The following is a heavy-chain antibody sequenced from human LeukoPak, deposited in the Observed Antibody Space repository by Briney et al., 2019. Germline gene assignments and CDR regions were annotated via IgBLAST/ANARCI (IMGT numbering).Heavy chain of an antibody. CDR2: IRSKAYGGTT. CDR3: TRVDDVYYYMDV. CDR1: GFTFGDYA. Sequence: GGSLRLSCTASGFTFGDYAMSWVRQAPGKGLEWVGFIRSKAYGGTTEYAASVKGRFTISRDDSKSIAYLQMNSLKTEDTAVYYCTRVDDVYYYMDVWGKGTTVTISS. V-gene: IGHV3-49*04. J-gene: IGHJ6*03.